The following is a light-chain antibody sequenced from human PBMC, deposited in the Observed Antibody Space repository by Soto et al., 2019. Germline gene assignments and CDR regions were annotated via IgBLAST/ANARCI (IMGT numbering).Light chain of an antibody. CDR2: DAS. CDR3: QQRSNWPPLT. V-gene: IGKV3-11*01. Sequence: EIVLTQSPATLSLSPGDRATLSCRASQRVSSYLAWYQQKPGQAPRLLIYDASNRATGIPARFSGSGSGTDFTLTISSLEPEDFAFYYCQQRSNWPPLTFGGGTKVDIK. J-gene: IGKJ4*01. CDR1: QRVSSY.